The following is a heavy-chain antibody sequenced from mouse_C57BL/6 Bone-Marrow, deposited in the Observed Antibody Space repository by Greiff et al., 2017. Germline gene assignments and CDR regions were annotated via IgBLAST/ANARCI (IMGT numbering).Heavy chain of an antibody. CDR3: ARDCGSSFWFAY. D-gene: IGHD1-1*01. CDR1: GYAFSSSW. V-gene: IGHV1-82*01. J-gene: IGHJ3*01. CDR2: IYPGDGDT. Sequence: VQLQESGPELVKPGASVKISCKASGYAFSSSWMNWVKQRPGKGLEWIGRIYPGDGDTNYNGKFKGKATLTADKSSSTAYMQLSSLTSEDSAVYFCARDCGSSFWFAYWGQGTLVTVSA.